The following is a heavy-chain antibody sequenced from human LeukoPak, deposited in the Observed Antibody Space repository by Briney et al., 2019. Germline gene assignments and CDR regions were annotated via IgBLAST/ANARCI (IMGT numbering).Heavy chain of an antibody. J-gene: IGHJ4*02. CDR1: GYTFTGYY. Sequence: GASVKVSCKASGYTFTGYYMHWVRQAPGQGLEWMGWMNPSSGERKYVQSFQGRVTLTRDTSITTAYMELSSLTSDDTAVYYCAISYGRVAGTDFDYWGQGTLVSVPS. CDR3: AISYGRVAGTDFDY. V-gene: IGHV1-2*02. D-gene: IGHD6-19*01. CDR2: MNPSSGER.